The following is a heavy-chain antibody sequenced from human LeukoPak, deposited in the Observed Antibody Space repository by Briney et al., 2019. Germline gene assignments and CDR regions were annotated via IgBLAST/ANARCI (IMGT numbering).Heavy chain of an antibody. V-gene: IGHV1-69*13. J-gene: IGHJ4*02. D-gene: IGHD2-21*01. CDR2: IIPIFGTA. CDR3: ARPSYCGGDCWYYFDY. Sequence: ASVKVSCKASGGTFSSYAISWVRQAPGQGLEWMGGIIPIFGTANYAQKFQGRVTITADESTSTAYMELSSLRSDDTAVYYCARPSYCGGDCWYYFDYWGPGTLVTVSS. CDR1: GGTFSSYA.